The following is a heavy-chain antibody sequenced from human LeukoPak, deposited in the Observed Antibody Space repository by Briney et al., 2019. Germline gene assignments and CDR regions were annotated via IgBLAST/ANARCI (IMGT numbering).Heavy chain of an antibody. Sequence: GGSLRLSCVASGFTFSSYWMSWVRQAPGKGLEWVANIKQDGSEKYYVDSVKGRFTISRDNAKNSLYLQMNSLRAEDTAVYYCARDVDSSVDYWGQGTLVIVSS. V-gene: IGHV3-7*01. CDR3: ARDVDSSVDY. CDR2: IKQDGSEK. J-gene: IGHJ4*02. D-gene: IGHD6-25*01. CDR1: GFTFSSYW.